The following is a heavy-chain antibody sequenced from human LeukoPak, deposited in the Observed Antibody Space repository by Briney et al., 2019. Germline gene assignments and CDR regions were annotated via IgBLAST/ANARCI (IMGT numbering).Heavy chain of an antibody. CDR1: GYMFTNYW. D-gene: IGHD3-10*01. Sequence: GESLKISCKGSGYMFTNYWIGWVRQLPGKGLEWMGIIYPADSDTKYRPSFQGQVTVSADKSITTAYLQWSSLEASDTAIYYCARGNYASGNYYNVAFDYWGQGTLVTVSS. CDR3: ARGNYASGNYYNVAFDY. V-gene: IGHV5-51*01. CDR2: IYPADSDT. J-gene: IGHJ4*02.